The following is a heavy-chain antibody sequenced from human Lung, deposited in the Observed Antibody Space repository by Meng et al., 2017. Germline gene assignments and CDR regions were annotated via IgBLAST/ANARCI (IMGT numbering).Heavy chain of an antibody. CDR2: INTDNGDT. J-gene: IGHJ4*02. V-gene: IGHV1-3*04. Sequence: QVQLVQSGAEVKKPGAAGKVSCQASGYSFTTYGMYWRRQAPGQRLELMGWINTDNGDTHYSQKFQGRVTITRDTSARTAYMELSSLRSEDTAVYFCARDERGGPYYFDYWGQGTLVTVSS. CDR1: GYSFTTYG. CDR3: ARDERGGPYYFDY.